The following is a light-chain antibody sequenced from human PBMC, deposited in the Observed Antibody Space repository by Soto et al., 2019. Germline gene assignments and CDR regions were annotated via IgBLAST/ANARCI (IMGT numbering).Light chain of an antibody. CDR1: SDSVSASHF. J-gene: IGLJ2*01. CDR2: NTN. CDR3: QSYDPTLRTSL. Sequence: QAVVTQEPSFSVSPGGTVTLTCGLSSDSVSASHFPSWYQQTPGQAPRTLIYNTNTRSSGVPDRFSGSILGNRAALTITGAQADDESDYYCQSYDPTLRTSLFGGGTKLTVL. V-gene: IGLV8-61*01.